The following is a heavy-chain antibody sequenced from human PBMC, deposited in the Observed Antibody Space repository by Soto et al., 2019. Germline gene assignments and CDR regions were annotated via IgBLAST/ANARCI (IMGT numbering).Heavy chain of an antibody. Sequence: SETLSLTCAVYGGSFSGYYWSWIRQPPGKWLKCIGEFNHSGGTTYNPSLKSRVTLSVDTSKNKFSLKLSSLTPANTVGYYCARGRGPTPQFWSSTSCYTRNCCDSWG. D-gene: IGHD2-2*02. V-gene: IGHV4-34*01. CDR2: FNHSGGT. J-gene: IGHJ5*01. CDR3: ARGRGPTPQFWSSTSCYTRNCCDS. CDR1: GGSFSGYY.